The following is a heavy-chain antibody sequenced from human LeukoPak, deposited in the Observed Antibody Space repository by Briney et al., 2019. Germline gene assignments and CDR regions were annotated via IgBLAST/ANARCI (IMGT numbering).Heavy chain of an antibody. CDR1: GFTVSSNY. CDR3: ARGNSSSWYRRIEGFQH. CDR2: IYSGGST. D-gene: IGHD6-13*01. V-gene: IGHV3-53*05. Sequence: GGSLRLSCAASGFTVSSNYMSWVRQAPGKGLEWVSVIYSGGSTYYADSVKGRFTISRDNSKNTLYLQMNSLRAEDTAVYYCARGNSSSWYRRIEGFQHWGQGTLVTVSS. J-gene: IGHJ1*01.